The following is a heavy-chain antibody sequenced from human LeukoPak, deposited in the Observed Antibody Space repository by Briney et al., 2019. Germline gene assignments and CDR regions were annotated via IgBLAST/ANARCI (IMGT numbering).Heavy chain of an antibody. Sequence: GGSLTLSCAASGFTFNDYYMSWIRQAPGKGLEWLSYINIGGTNTHYADSVKGRFTISRDNAKKSLYLEMNNLRAEDTAVYYCATDGAGFDTWGQGVLVTVSS. CDR3: ATDGAGFDT. CDR2: INIGGTNT. J-gene: IGHJ5*02. V-gene: IGHV3-11*01. CDR1: GFTFNDYY.